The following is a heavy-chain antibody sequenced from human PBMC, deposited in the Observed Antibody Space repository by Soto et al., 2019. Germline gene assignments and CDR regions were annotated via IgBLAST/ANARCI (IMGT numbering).Heavy chain of an antibody. CDR1: GGTFSSYT. V-gene: IGHV1-69*02. D-gene: IGHD1-26*01. CDR2: IIPILGIA. Sequence: QVQLVQSGAEVKKPGSSVKVSCKASGGTFSSYTISWVRQAPGQGLEWMGRIIPILGIANYAQKFQGRVTIIADKSTSTAYMELSSLRSEDTAVYYCASIVGATGWLTWGQGTLVTVSS. CDR3: ASIVGATGWLT. J-gene: IGHJ4*02.